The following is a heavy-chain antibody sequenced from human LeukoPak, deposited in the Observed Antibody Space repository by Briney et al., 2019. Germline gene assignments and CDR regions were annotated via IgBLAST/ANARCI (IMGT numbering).Heavy chain of an antibody. D-gene: IGHD5-24*01. J-gene: IGHJ4*02. CDR1: GGCSSRYD. CDR3: ARGDRAGYNLEPFDY. V-gene: IGHV4-59*08. CDR2: MYYSGST. Sequence: SETLSLTCTVSGGCSSRYDWSWIRQPPGKGLEWIGSMYYSGSTNYKPSLKSRVTISVDTSKNQFSLKLSSVSAADTAVYYWARGDRAGYNLEPFDYWGQGTLVTVSS.